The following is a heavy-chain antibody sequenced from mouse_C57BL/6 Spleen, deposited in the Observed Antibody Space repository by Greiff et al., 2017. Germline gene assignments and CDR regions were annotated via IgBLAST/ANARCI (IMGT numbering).Heavy chain of an antibody. V-gene: IGHV1-55*01. D-gene: IGHD1-1*01. CDR2: IYPGSGST. CDR3: ARDYGSSYVRAWFAY. J-gene: IGHJ3*01. CDR1: GYTFTSYW. Sequence: QVQLQQPGAELVKPGASVKMSCKASGYTFTSYWITWVKQRPGQGLEWIGDIYPGSGSTNYNEKFKSKATLTVDTSSSTAYMQLSSLTSEDSAVYYCARDYGSSYVRAWFAYWGQGTLVTVSA.